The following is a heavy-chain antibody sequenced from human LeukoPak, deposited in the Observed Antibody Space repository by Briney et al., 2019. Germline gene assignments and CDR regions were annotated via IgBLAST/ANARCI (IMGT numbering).Heavy chain of an antibody. CDR3: ARRYYYNLGSFPFDF. Sequence: SSETLSLTCAVSGGPFSGYFWIWIRQSSGKGLEWIGEIHNSGTTNYNPSLNGRVTISEDTSKNQFYLNLSSVTAADTAVYYCARRYYYNLGSFPFDFWGQGTLVTVSS. CDR1: GGPFSGYF. D-gene: IGHD3-10*01. J-gene: IGHJ4*02. V-gene: IGHV4-34*01. CDR2: IHNSGTT.